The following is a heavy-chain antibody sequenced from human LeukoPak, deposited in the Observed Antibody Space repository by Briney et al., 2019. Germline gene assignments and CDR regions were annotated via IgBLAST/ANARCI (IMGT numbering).Heavy chain of an antibody. V-gene: IGHV3-23*01. CDR3: AKDWEDRYYYYYGMDV. CDR1: GFTFSSYA. CDR2: ISGSGGST. Sequence: GGSLRLSCAASGFTFSSYAMSWVRQAPGKGLEWVSAISGSGGSTYYVDSVKGRFTISRDNSKNTLYLQMNSLRAEDTAVYYCAKDWEDRYYYYYGMDVWGQGTTVTVSS. D-gene: IGHD1-26*01. J-gene: IGHJ6*02.